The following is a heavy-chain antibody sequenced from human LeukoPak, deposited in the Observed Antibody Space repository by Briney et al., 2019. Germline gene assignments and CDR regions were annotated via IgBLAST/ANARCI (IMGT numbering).Heavy chain of an antibody. V-gene: IGHV3-7*01. CDR2: IKQDGSER. CDR3: ARDKSVYYDTSGSRFDY. J-gene: IGHJ4*02. CDR1: GFTFSSYW. Sequence: GGSLRLSCAASGFTFSSYWMSWVRQAPGKGLEWVANIKQDGSERYYVDSVKGRFTISRDNARNSLYLQMNSLRAEDTAVYYCARDKSVYYDTSGSRFDYWGQGTLVTVSS. D-gene: IGHD3-22*01.